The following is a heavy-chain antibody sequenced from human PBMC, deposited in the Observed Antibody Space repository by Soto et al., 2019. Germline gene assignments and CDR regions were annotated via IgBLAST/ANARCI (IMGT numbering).Heavy chain of an antibody. CDR1: GGSISSGGYY. V-gene: IGHV4-31*03. CDR3: AQRTLTNWFDP. D-gene: IGHD4-4*01. J-gene: IGHJ5*02. CDR2: INHSGDT. Sequence: SETLSLTCTVSGGSISSGGYYWSWIRQHPGKGLEWIGEINHSGDTNYNPSLKSRVTISVDTSKNQFSLQLNSVTATDTAVYYCAQRTLTNWFDPWGQGTPVTVSS.